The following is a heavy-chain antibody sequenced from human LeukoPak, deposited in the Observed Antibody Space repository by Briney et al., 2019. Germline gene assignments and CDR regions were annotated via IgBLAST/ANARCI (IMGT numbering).Heavy chain of an antibody. V-gene: IGHV1-18*01. J-gene: IGHJ3*02. Sequence: ASVKVSCKASGYTFTSYGISWVRQAPGQGLEWMGWISAYNGNTSYAQKLQGRVTMTTDTSTSTAYMELRSLRSDDTAVYYCARVFEYYYGSGSYPGAFDIWGQGTMVTVSS. CDR2: ISAYNGNT. CDR1: GYTFTSYG. D-gene: IGHD3-10*01. CDR3: ARVFEYYYGSGSYPGAFDI.